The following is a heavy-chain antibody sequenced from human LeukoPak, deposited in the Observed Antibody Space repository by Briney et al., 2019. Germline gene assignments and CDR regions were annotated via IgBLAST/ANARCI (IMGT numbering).Heavy chain of an antibody. J-gene: IGHJ5*02. D-gene: IGHD2-21*01. V-gene: IGHV4-34*01. Sequence: KTSETLSLTCAVYGGSFSGYYWSWIRQPPGKGLEWIGEINHSGSTNYNPSLKSRVTISVDTSKNQFSLKLSSVTAADTAVYYCARHMKGSRQRWFDPWGQGTLVTVSS. CDR2: INHSGST. CDR1: GGSFSGYY. CDR3: ARHMKGSRQRWFDP.